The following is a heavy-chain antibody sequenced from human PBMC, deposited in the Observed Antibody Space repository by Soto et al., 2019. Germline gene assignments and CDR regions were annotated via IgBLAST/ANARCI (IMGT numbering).Heavy chain of an antibody. CDR1: GGTFSSYA. V-gene: IGHV1-69*01. J-gene: IGHJ5*02. Sequence: QVQLVQSGAEVKNPGSSVKVSCKASGGTFSSYAISWVRQAPGQVLEWMGGIIPIFGTANYAQKFQGRVTITADESTNTAYMELSSLRSEDTAVYYCARDPSEPYSSSRDGCFDPWGQGTLVTVSS. CDR3: ARDPSEPYSSSRDGCFDP. D-gene: IGHD6-6*01. CDR2: IIPIFGTA.